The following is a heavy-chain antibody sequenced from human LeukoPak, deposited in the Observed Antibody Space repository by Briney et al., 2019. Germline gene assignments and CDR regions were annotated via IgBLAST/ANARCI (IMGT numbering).Heavy chain of an antibody. CDR3: ARGRLLDSFDS. Sequence: SETLSLTCTVSGGSISNYYWNWIRQPQGQRLEWIGCNTDSTSTNSNPYRKSRVTIYVDTSKCQLSLKLSSVTATDTAVYYCARGRLLDSFDSCGQGPLISVSA. J-gene: IGHJ5*02. V-gene: IGHV4-59*01. CDR1: GGSISNYY. D-gene: IGHD3-3*01. CDR2: NTDSTST.